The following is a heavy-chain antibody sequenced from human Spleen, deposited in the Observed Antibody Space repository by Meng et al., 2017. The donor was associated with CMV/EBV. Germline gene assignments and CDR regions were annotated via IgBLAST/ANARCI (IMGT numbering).Heavy chain of an antibody. D-gene: IGHD1-26*01. V-gene: IGHV5-51*01. CDR1: GYSFTSYW. CDR3: ARRIVGATHHFDY. J-gene: IGHJ4*02. Sequence: KGSGYSFTSYWIGWVRQMPGKGLEWMGIIYPGDSDTRYSPSFQGQVTISADKSISTAYLQWSSLKASDTAIYYCARRIVGATHHFDYWGQGTLVTVSS. CDR2: IYPGDSDT.